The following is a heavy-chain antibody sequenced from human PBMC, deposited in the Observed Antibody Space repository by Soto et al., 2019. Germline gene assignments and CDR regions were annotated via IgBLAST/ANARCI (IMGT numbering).Heavy chain of an antibody. Sequence: NPSETLSLTCTVSGGSISSGGYYWSWIRQHPGKGLEWIGYIYYSGSTYYNPSLKSRVTISVDTSKNQFSLKLSSVTAADTAVYYCARDGLGYYDSSGYYSGPDAFDIWGQGTMVTVSS. CDR3: ARDGLGYYDSSGYYSGPDAFDI. J-gene: IGHJ3*02. V-gene: IGHV4-31*03. CDR2: IYYSGST. D-gene: IGHD3-22*01. CDR1: GGSISSGGYY.